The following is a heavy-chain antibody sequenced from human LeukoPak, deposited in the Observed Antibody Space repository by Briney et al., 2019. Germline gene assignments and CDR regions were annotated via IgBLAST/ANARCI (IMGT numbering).Heavy chain of an antibody. J-gene: IGHJ4*02. V-gene: IGHV3-64*01. CDR3: ARRDWNLGYFDY. CDR2: ISSDGGRT. D-gene: IGHD1-1*01. Sequence: GGSLRLSCVASGFTFSSFAMHWVRHSPGKGLEYISAISSDGGRTYYANSVKGRFSISRDNSKNTLYLQMGSLRAEDMAVYYCARRDWNLGYFDYWGPGTLVTVSS. CDR1: GFTFSSFA.